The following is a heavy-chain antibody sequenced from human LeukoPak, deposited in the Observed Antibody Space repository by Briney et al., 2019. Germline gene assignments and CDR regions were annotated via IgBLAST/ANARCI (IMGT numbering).Heavy chain of an antibody. J-gene: IGHJ4*02. CDR1: GFTVSSNY. CDR2: IYSGGST. V-gene: IGHV3-66*01. CDR3: AREFPVGAYYFDY. Sequence: GGSLRLSCAASGFTVSSNYMSWVRQAPGKGLEWVSVIYSGGSTYYADSVKGRFTISRDNSKNTLYLQMNGLRAEDTAVYYCAREFPVGAYYFDYWGQGTLVTVSS. D-gene: IGHD1-26*01.